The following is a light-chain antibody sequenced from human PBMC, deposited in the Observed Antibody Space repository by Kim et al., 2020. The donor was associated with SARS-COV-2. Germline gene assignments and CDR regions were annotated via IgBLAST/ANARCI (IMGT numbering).Light chain of an antibody. Sequence: DIVMTQSPATLSLSPGERATLSCRASQSVDSNLAWYQQKPGQAPRLLIYGASTRATGIPARFSGSGSGTEFTLTISSPQSEDFAVYYCQHYNNWPLTFGGGTKLEI. J-gene: IGKJ4*01. CDR1: QSVDSN. CDR3: QHYNNWPLT. V-gene: IGKV3-15*01. CDR2: GAS.